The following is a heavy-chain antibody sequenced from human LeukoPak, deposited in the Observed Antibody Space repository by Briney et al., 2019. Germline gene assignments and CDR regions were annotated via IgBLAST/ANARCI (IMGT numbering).Heavy chain of an antibody. CDR2: INSDGSST. V-gene: IGHV3-74*01. CDR1: GFTFSSYW. CDR3: ATASRYCSSTSCRDY. Sequence: PGGSLRLSCAASGFTFSSYWMHWVRHAPGKGLVWVSRINSDGSSTSYADSVKGRFTISRDNAKNTLYLQMNSLRAEDTAVYCCATASRYCSSTSCRDYWGQGTLVTVSS. D-gene: IGHD2-2*01. J-gene: IGHJ4*02.